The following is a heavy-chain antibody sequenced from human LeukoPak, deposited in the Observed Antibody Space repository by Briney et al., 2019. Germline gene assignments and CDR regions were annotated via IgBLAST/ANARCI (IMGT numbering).Heavy chain of an antibody. CDR3: ARDPQGPDWYFDL. J-gene: IGHJ2*01. CDR2: ISSSSSYI. CDR1: GFTVSSNY. V-gene: IGHV3-21*01. Sequence: GGSLRLSCAASGFTVSSNYMSWVRQAPGKGLEWVSSISSSSSYIYYADSVKGRFTISRDNAKNSLYLQMNSLRAEDTAVYYCARDPQGPDWYFDLWGRGTLVTVSS.